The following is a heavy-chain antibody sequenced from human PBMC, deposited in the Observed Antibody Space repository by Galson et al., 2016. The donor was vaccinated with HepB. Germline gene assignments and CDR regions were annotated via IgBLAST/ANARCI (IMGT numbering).Heavy chain of an antibody. D-gene: IGHD6-19*01. CDR3: VKKHLPPVAGNNYFGS. CDR1: GFPFSIYV. CDR2: IDENPVET. J-gene: IGHJ4*02. Sequence: SLRLSCAGSGFPFSIYVMSWVRQAPGKGLEWVSTIDENPVETRYADSVEGRFIISRDNSDNTLYLQMNSLRVEDTAVYYCVKKHLPPVAGNNYFGSWGQGTLVAVSS. V-gene: IGHV3-23*01.